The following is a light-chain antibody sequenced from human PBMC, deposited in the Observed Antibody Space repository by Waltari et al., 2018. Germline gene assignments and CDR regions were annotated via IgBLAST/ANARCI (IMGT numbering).Light chain of an antibody. CDR3: CSYAGSSTSL. Sequence: QSALTQPASVSGSPGQSITISCTGTSSDVGSYNLVSWYQQHPGKAPKLMIYEVSKRPSGVSTRFSGSKSGNTASLTISGLQAEDEADYFCCSYAGSSTSLFGGGTKLTVL. CDR1: SSDVGSYNL. CDR2: EVS. V-gene: IGLV2-23*02. J-gene: IGLJ2*01.